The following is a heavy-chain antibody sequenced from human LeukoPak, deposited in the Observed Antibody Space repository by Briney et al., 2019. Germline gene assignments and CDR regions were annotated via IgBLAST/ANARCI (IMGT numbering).Heavy chain of an antibody. CDR3: AKGDNSGWFLSPFDS. CDR1: GFTFRGYA. D-gene: IGHD6-19*01. Sequence: GGSLRLSCAAPGFTFRGYAMRWVRQAPGKGLEWVAGLSDVSSPTYYADSVKGRFTVARDNSKNALYLQMNSLRADDTAVYYCAKGDNSGWFLSPFDSWGQGTLVTVSS. CDR2: LSDVSSPT. V-gene: IGHV3-23*01. J-gene: IGHJ4*02.